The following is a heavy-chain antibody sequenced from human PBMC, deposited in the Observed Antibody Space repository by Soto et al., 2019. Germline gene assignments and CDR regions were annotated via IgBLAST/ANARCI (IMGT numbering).Heavy chain of an antibody. CDR2: ISYDGSNK. CDR1: GFTFISYA. CDR3: ARPARTVTTFGMDV. V-gene: IGHV3-30*03. D-gene: IGHD4-17*01. Sequence: WGSLRLSCAASGFTFISYAMHFFRHSPVKGLEWVAVISYDGSNKYYADSVKGRFTISRDNSKNTLYLQMNSLRAEDTAVYYCARPARTVTTFGMDVWGQGTTVTVSS. J-gene: IGHJ6*02.